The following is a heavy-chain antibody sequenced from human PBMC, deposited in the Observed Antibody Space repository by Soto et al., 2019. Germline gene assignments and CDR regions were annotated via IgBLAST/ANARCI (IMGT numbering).Heavy chain of an antibody. CDR2: ISAGGGYT. J-gene: IGHJ6*02. CDR3: AKSLRSTYYYDMDV. Sequence: GGSLRLSCAASGFTFSNFAMNWVRQAPGKGLEWVSVISAGGGYTYYADSVKGRFTISRDNSESTLFLQMNSLRAEDTAVYYCAKSLRSTYYYDMDVWGQGTTVTVSS. V-gene: IGHV3-23*01. CDR1: GFTFSNFA.